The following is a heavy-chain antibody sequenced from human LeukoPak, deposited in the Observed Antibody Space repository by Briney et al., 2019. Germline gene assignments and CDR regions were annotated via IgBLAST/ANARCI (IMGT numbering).Heavy chain of an antibody. J-gene: IGHJ2*01. CDR3: VKDRIAVAGTFDL. CDR1: GFTFSSSA. D-gene: IGHD6-19*01. V-gene: IGHV3-64D*09. CDR2: ISSNGDTT. Sequence: GGSLRLSCSASGFTFSSSAMHWVRQAPGKGLEFVSSISSNGDTTYYADSVKGRFTISRDNSKNTLYLQMSSLRAEDTAVYYCVKDRIAVAGTFDLWGRGTLVTVSS.